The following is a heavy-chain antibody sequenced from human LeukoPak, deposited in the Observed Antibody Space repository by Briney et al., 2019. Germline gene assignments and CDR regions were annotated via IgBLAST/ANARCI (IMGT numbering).Heavy chain of an antibody. Sequence: PGGSLRLSCAASGFTFSSYAMSWVRQAPGKGLEWVSAISGIGGSTYYADSVKGRFTISRDNSKNTLYLQMSSLRAEDTAVYYCAKPQYSSSSFGMDVWGQGTTVTVSS. CDR3: AKPQYSSSSFGMDV. CDR2: ISGIGGST. J-gene: IGHJ6*02. CDR1: GFTFSSYA. D-gene: IGHD6-13*01. V-gene: IGHV3-23*01.